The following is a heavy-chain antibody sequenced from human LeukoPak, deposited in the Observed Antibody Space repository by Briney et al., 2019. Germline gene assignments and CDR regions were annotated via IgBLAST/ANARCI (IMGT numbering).Heavy chain of an antibody. V-gene: IGHV4-59*08. CDR3: ARRRQHYDY. Sequence: SETLSLTCTVSGGSISSYYWSWIRQPPGKGLEWIGYIYYSGSTNYNPSLKSRVTISVDTSKNQFSLKLSSVAAADTAVYYCARRRQHYDYWGQGTLVTVSS. J-gene: IGHJ4*02. CDR2: IYYSGST. D-gene: IGHD6-13*01. CDR1: GGSISSYY.